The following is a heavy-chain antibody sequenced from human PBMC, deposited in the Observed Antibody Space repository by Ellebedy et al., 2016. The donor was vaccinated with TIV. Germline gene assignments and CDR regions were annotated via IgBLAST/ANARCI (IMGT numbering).Heavy chain of an antibody. CDR2: IYYSGST. V-gene: IGHV4-31*03. J-gene: IGHJ5*02. D-gene: IGHD2-8*01. CDR3: ARSHIQLMVYAIGSDWFDP. Sequence: SETLSLXCTVSGGSISSDAYYWSWIRQHPGKGLEWIGYIYYSGSTYYNPSLKSRVTISVDTSKNQFSLKLTSVTAADTAVYYCARSHIQLMVYAIGSDWFDPWGQGTLVTVSS. CDR1: GGSISSDAYY.